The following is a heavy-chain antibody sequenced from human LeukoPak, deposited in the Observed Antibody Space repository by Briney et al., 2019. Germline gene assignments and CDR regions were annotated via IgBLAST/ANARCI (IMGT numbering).Heavy chain of an antibody. CDR2: IYYSGST. Sequence: PSETLSLTCTVSGGSISSYYWSWIRQPPGPGLERIGYIYYSGSTNYNPSLTSRVTISVDTSKNQFSLKLSSVTAADTAVYYCARGTGYSSSWYYYYYYMDVWGKGTTVTVSS. CDR3: ARGTGYSSSWYYYYYYMDV. J-gene: IGHJ6*03. CDR1: GGSISSYY. D-gene: IGHD6-13*01. V-gene: IGHV4-59*01.